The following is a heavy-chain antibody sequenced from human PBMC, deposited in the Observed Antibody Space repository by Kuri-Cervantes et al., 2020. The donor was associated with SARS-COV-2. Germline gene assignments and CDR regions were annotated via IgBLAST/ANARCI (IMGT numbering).Heavy chain of an antibody. J-gene: IGHJ4*02. CDR3: VRDGDHWNFDY. V-gene: IGHV3-74*01. CDR1: GFIFSSHA. CDR2: INPDGSYT. Sequence: GGSLRLSCAASGFIFSSHAMTWVRQAPGKGLVWVSRINPDGSYTNNADSVKGRFTLSRDNAKNMLFLQMNSLRAEDTAVYYCVRDGDHWNFDYWGQGTLVTVSS. D-gene: IGHD1-1*01.